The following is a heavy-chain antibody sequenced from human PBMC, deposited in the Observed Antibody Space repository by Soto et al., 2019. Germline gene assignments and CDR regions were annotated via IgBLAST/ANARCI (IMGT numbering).Heavy chain of an antibody. CDR2: ISYDGSNK. V-gene: IGHV3-30-3*01. CDR1: GFTFSSYP. D-gene: IGHD5-18*01. J-gene: IGHJ4*02. Sequence: SLRLSCAASGFTFSSYPMHWVRQAPGKGLEWVALISYDGSNKYYADSVKGRFTISRDNSKNTLYLQMNSLRAEDTAVYYCARWNVEHDSYGYFWGQGTPVTVSS. CDR3: ARWNVEHDSYGYF.